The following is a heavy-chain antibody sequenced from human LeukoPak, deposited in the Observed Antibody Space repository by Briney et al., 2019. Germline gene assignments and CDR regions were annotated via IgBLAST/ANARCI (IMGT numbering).Heavy chain of an antibody. J-gene: IGHJ4*02. CDR2: TYYRSKWYS. CDR3: ARGTGTFDY. CDR1: GDSVSSNSAA. Sequence: SQTLSLTSAISGDSVSSNSAAWNWFRQSPSRGLEWLGRTYYRSKWYSDYAVSVKSRITINPDISLNQFSLQLNSVTPEDTAVYYCARGTGTFDYWGQGTLVTVSS. D-gene: IGHD1-7*01. V-gene: IGHV6-1*01.